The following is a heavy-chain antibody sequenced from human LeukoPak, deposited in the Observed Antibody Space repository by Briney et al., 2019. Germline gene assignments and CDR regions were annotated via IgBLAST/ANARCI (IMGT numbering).Heavy chain of an antibody. CDR3: ARECQAPPSGGSCYDHAFDI. V-gene: IGHV4-59*01. J-gene: IGHJ3*02. CDR1: GGSISSYY. CDR2: IYYSGST. Sequence: PSETLSLTCTVSGGSISSYYWRWIRQPPGKGLEWIGYIYYSGSTNYNPSLKSRVTISVDTSKNQFSLKLSSVTAADTAVYYCARECQAPPSGGSCYDHAFDIWGQGTMVTVSS. D-gene: IGHD2-15*01.